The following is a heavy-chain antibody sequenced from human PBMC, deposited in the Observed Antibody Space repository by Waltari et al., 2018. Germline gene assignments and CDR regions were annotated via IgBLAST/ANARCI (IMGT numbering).Heavy chain of an antibody. CDR2: IIPIFGTA. J-gene: IGHJ5*02. CDR3: ARDRFTMVRGVIIFYNWFDP. Sequence: QVQLVQSGAEVKKPGSSVKVSCKASGGTFSSYAISWLRRAPGQGVEWMGGIIPIFGTANYAQKFQGRVTITADESTSTAYMELSSLRSEDTAVYYCARDRFTMVRGVIIFYNWFDPWGQGTLVTVSS. CDR1: GGTFSSYA. D-gene: IGHD3-10*01. V-gene: IGHV1-69*01.